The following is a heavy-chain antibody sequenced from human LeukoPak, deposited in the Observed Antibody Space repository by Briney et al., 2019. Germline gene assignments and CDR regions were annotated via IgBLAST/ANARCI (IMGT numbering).Heavy chain of an antibody. J-gene: IGHJ4*02. D-gene: IGHD3-10*01. CDR3: ARDLVSGSGSYGH. CDR1: GFTFSTYW. CDR2: ISGKGAT. V-gene: IGHV3-74*01. Sequence: GGSLRLSCAASGFTFSTYWMHWVRQAPGKGPVWVSRISGKGATYYPDSVKGRFTISRDNAKNTLYLQMNSLRAEDTAVYYCARDLVSGSGSYGHWGQGTLVTVSS.